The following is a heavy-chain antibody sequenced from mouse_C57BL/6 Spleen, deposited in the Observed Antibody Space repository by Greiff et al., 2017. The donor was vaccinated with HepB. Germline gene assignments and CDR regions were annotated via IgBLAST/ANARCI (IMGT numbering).Heavy chain of an antibody. CDR1: GFTFSDYG. D-gene: IGHD1-1*01. CDR3: ARLYGSSYGNYFDY. CDR2: ISSGSSTI. J-gene: IGHJ2*01. V-gene: IGHV5-17*01. Sequence: EVNLVESGGGLVKPGGSLKLSCAASGFTFSDYGMHWVRQAPEKGLEWVAYISSGSSTIYYADTVKGRFTISRDNAKNTLFLQMTSLRSEDTAMYYCARLYGSSYGNYFDYWGQGTTLTVSS.